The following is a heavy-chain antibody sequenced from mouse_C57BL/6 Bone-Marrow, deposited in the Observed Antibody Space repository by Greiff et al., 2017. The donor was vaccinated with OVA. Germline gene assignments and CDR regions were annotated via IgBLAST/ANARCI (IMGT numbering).Heavy chain of an antibody. CDR2: ISSGGDYI. J-gene: IGHJ2*01. CDR3: TRDRGNYYGSSLDY. D-gene: IGHD1-1*01. Sequence: EVKLVESGEGLVKPGGSLKLSCAASGFTFSSYAMSWVRQTPEKRLEWVAYISSGGDYIYYADTVKGRFTISRDNARNTLYLQMSSLKSEDTAMYYCTRDRGNYYGSSLDYWGQGTTLTVSS. V-gene: IGHV5-9-1*02. CDR1: GFTFSSYA.